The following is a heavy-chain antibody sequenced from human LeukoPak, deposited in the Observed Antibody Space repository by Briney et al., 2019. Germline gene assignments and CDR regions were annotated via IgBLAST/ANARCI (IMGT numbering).Heavy chain of an antibody. CDR2: IIPIFGTA. J-gene: IGHJ4*02. V-gene: IGHV1-69*05. CDR3: ATPGSGYYYGPFDY. D-gene: IGHD3-22*01. Sequence: ASVKVSCKASGGTFSSYAISWVRQAPGQGLEWMGGIIPIFGTANYAQKFQGRVTITTDESTSTAYMELSSLRSEDTAVYYCATPGSGYYYGPFDYSGQGTLVTVSS. CDR1: GGTFSSYA.